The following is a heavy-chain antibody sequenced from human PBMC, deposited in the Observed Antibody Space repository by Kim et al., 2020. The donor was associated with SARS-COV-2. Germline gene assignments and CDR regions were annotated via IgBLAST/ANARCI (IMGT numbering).Heavy chain of an antibody. CDR2: ISYDGSNK. CDR1: GFTFSSYA. D-gene: IGHD3-3*01. Sequence: GGSLRLSCAASGFTFSSYAMHWVRQAPGKGLEWVAVISYDGSNKYYADSVKGRFTISRDNSKNTLYLQMNSLRAEDTAVYYCARETTGGYDFWSGYPDAFDIWGQGTMVTVSS. V-gene: IGHV3-30-3*01. CDR3: ARETTGGYDFWSGYPDAFDI. J-gene: IGHJ3*02.